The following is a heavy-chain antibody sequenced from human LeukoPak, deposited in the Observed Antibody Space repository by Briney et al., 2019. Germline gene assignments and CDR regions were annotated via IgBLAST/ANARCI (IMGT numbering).Heavy chain of an antibody. CDR3: ARPLWDLRYFDWPSDDAFDI. CDR2: FDPEDGET. Sequence: ASVKVSCKVSGYTLTELSMHWVRQAPGKGLEWMGGFDPEDGETIYAQKFQGRVTMTEDTSTDTAYMELSSLRSEDTAVYYCARPLWDLRYFDWPSDDAFDIWGQGTMVTVSS. J-gene: IGHJ3*02. D-gene: IGHD3-9*01. V-gene: IGHV1-24*01. CDR1: GYTLTELS.